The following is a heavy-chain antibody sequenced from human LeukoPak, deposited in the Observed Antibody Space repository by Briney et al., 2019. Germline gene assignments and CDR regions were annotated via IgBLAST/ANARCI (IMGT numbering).Heavy chain of an antibody. CDR2: ISYDGSNK. D-gene: IGHD6-19*01. Sequence: PGGSLRLSCAASGFAFSSYGMNWVRQAPGKGLEWVALISYDGSNKNYADSVKGRFTISRDNSKNTLYLQMNSLRADDTALYYCARLKAVAGTAYYFDYWGQGTLVTISS. CDR3: ARLKAVAGTAYYFDY. CDR1: GFAFSSYG. V-gene: IGHV3-30*03. J-gene: IGHJ4*02.